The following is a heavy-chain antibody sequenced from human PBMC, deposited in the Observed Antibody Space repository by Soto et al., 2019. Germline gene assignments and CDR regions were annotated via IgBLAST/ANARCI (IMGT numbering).Heavy chain of an antibody. D-gene: IGHD2-15*01. CDR1: GDSVSSNSAA. CDR3: ARDPRGRIRLYYYYGMDV. Sequence: PSETLSLTCAISGDSVSSNSAAWNWIRQSPSRGLEWLGRTYYRSKWYNDYAVSVKSRITINPDTSKNQFSLQLNSVTPEDTAVYYCARDPRGRIRLYYYYGMDVWGQGTTVTVSS. J-gene: IGHJ6*02. V-gene: IGHV6-1*01. CDR2: TYYRSKWYN.